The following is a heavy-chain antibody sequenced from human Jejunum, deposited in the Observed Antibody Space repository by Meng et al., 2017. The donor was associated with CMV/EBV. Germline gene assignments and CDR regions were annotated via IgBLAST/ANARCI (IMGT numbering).Heavy chain of an antibody. V-gene: IGHV1-18*01. Sequence: YTFASEAVGRVRQAPGRGLGWMGWVSAYKGDKNYTHQRHSRVSMTTDTSTTKAYMGLRSLRSDGKGVYYCARIKVTSGSSYGLDVWGQGTTVTVSS. D-gene: IGHD2-21*02. CDR1: YTFASEA. CDR2: VSAYKGDK. CDR3: ARIKVTSGSSYGLDV. J-gene: IGHJ6*02.